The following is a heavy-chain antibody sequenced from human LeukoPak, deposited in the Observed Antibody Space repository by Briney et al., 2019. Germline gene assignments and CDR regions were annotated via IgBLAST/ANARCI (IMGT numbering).Heavy chain of an antibody. D-gene: IGHD5-18*01. V-gene: IGHV1-18*01. Sequence: RLQGRITMTTDTSASTAYMEVSSLRSEDTSVYYCARASPGYSYDYFDYWGQGTLVTVSS. J-gene: IGHJ4*02. CDR3: ARASPGYSYDYFDY.